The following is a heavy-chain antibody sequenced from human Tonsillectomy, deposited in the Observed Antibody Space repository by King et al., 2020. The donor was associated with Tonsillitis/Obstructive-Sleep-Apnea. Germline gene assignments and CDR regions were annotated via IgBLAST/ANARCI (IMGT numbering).Heavy chain of an antibody. Sequence: VQLVESGGGVVQPGRSLRLSCAASGFPLSFYGMHWVRQAPGKGLEWVAVISFDGSNKYYTDSVKGRFTISRDNSKNTLYLQMNSLRAEDTAVYYCAKEEGDCSGGSCYSAYFQHWGQGTLVTVSS. D-gene: IGHD2-15*01. J-gene: IGHJ1*01. V-gene: IGHV3-30*18. CDR1: GFPLSFYG. CDR3: AKEEGDCSGGSCYSAYFQH. CDR2: ISFDGSNK.